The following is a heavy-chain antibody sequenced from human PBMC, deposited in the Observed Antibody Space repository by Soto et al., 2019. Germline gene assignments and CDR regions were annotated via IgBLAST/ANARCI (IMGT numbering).Heavy chain of an antibody. CDR3: ARHSIAVRKNTWLDP. CDR1: GGSIISSDYY. Sequence: SETLSLTCTVSGGSIISSDYYWGWVRQPPGKGLEWIGSVFYLGSTYYNPSLKSQVTMSVDTSKNQFSLKLTSVTAADTAIYYCARHSIAVRKNTWLDPWGQGTPVTVSS. J-gene: IGHJ5*02. D-gene: IGHD6-19*01. V-gene: IGHV4-39*01. CDR2: VFYLGST.